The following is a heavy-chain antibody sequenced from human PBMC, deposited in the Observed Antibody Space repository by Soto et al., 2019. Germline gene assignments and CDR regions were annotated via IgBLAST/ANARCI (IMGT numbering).Heavy chain of an antibody. CDR3: ARGPPDYSYYYYMDV. J-gene: IGHJ6*03. V-gene: IGHV1-8*01. CDR1: GYTFTSYD. CDR2: MNPNSGNT. Sequence: ASVKVSCKASGYTFTSYDINWVRQATGQGLEWMGWMNPNSGNTGYAQKFQGRVTMTRNTSISTAYMELSSLRSEDTAVYYCARGPPDYSYYYYMDVWGKGTTVTVSS. D-gene: IGHD4-4*01.